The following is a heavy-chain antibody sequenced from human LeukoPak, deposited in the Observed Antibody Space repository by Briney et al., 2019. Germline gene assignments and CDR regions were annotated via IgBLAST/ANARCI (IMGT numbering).Heavy chain of an antibody. V-gene: IGHV1-2*02. D-gene: IGHD1-26*01. CDR2: INPNSGGT. CDR3: ARVGSGIGVTDFDY. Sequence: ASVKVSXKASGYTFTGYYMHWVRQAPGQGLEWMGWINPNSGGTNYAQKFQGRVTMTRDTSISTAYMELSRLRSDDTAVYYCARVGSGIGVTDFDYWGQGTLVTVSS. J-gene: IGHJ4*02. CDR1: GYTFTGYY.